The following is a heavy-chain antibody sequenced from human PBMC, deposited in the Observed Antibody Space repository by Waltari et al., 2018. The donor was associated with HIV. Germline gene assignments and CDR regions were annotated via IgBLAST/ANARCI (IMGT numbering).Heavy chain of an antibody. V-gene: IGHV1-2*06. Sequence: QMQLVQSGAEVKKPGASVKVTCRASGSTFTGYYMHWVRKAPGQGLEWMGRINPNSGGTNYAQQFQGRVTMTRDTSISTAYMELSRLRSDDTAVYYCAREGARMTTMIYYYYGMDVWGQGTTVTVSS. J-gene: IGHJ6*02. CDR1: GSTFTGYY. CDR3: AREGARMTTMIYYYYGMDV. CDR2: INPNSGGT. D-gene: IGHD4-4*01.